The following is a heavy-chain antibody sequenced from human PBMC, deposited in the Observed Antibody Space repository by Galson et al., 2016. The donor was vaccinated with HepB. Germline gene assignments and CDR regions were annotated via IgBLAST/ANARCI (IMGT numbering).Heavy chain of an antibody. CDR2: INQDGIEK. CDR3: ARDTVDYDNSGSPPDF. D-gene: IGHD3-22*01. CDR1: GFTFSSYW. Sequence: SLRLSCATSGFTFSSYWMTWVRQAPGKGLEWVANINQDGIEKYYVGSVEGRFTISRDNAKKSLYLQMDSLRAEDTAVYYCARDTVDYDNSGSPPDFWGQGTLVTVSS. J-gene: IGHJ4*02. V-gene: IGHV3-7*01.